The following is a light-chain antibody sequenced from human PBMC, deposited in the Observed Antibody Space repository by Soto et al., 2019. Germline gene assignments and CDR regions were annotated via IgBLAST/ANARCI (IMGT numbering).Light chain of an antibody. Sequence: VMTQTPLSSPVTLGQPASISCRSSQSLVHGDGTTYLNWLHQRPGQPPRLLIYRVSNRFSGXPXQXXGSGGGTDSTPKNSRVEAKDVGIYYCMQATHYPPYTFGQGTKLEI. CDR3: MQATHYPPYT. CDR1: QSLVHGDGTTY. V-gene: IGKV2-24*01. CDR2: RVS. J-gene: IGKJ2*01.